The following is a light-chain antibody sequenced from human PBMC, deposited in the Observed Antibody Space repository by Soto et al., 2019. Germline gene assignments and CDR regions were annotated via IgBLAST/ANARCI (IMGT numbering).Light chain of an antibody. CDR1: GSDVGGYNY. Sequence: QSALTQPPSASGSPGQSVTISCTGTGSDVGGYNYVSWYQQHPGKAPKLMMYEVSKRPSGVPDRFSGSKSVNTASLTVSGLQAEDEADYYCSSYARRNTYVFGTGTKLTVL. V-gene: IGLV2-8*01. CDR3: SSYARRNTYV. J-gene: IGLJ1*01. CDR2: EVS.